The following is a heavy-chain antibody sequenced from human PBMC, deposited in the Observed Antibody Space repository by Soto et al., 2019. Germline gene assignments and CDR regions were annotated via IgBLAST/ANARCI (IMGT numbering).Heavy chain of an antibody. Sequence: GGALRLSCAASGFTFSSYWMSCVRQAPGKGLAWVASINQDGSLQRYLDSGKGRVTVSRDNAEHALYVQMHSVRAEDTAVYYCARVWNNGRFDYWDKGTLVTVCS. V-gene: IGHV3-7*01. J-gene: IGHJ4*02. D-gene: IGHD3-3*01. CDR1: GFTFSSYW. CDR2: INQDGSLQ. CDR3: ARVWNNGRFDY.